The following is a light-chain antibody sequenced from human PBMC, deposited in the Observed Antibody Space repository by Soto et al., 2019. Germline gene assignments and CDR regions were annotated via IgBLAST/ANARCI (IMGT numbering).Light chain of an antibody. J-gene: IGLJ2*01. V-gene: IGLV2-8*01. Sequence: QSVLTQPPSASGSPGQSVTISCTGTSSDVGGYNYVSWYQQHPGKAPKLMIYEVSKRPSGVPDRFSDSKSGNTASLTVSGLQAEDEADYYCSSYAGSNIVVFGGGTKVTVL. CDR3: SSYAGSNIVV. CDR2: EVS. CDR1: SSDVGGYNY.